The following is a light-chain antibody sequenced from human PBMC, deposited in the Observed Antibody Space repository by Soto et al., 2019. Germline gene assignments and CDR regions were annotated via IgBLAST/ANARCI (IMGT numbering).Light chain of an antibody. CDR1: QTVSTN. J-gene: IGKJ2*01. CDR2: RAS. CDR3: QQYDKWPPYT. Sequence: EVEMTQSPATLSVSPGERAILSCRASQTVSTNLAWYQQKPGQAPRLLIYRASTRANRIPARFSGSGSGTEFTLTISSLQAEDFAIYYCQQYDKWPPYTFGQGTKVDIK. V-gene: IGKV3-15*01.